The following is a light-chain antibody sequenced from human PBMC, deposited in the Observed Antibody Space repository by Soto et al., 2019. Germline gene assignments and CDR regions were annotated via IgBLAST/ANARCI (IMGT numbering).Light chain of an antibody. CDR1: RSDVGGYNY. CDR2: DVS. J-gene: IGLJ2*01. Sequence: QSALTQPASVSGSPGQSITISCTGTRSDVGGYNYVSWYQQHPGKAPKLMIYDVSNRPSGVSNRFSGSKSGNTASLTISGLQPEDEADYYCSSYTSSSTLVFGGGTKVTVL. V-gene: IGLV2-14*03. CDR3: SSYTSSSTLV.